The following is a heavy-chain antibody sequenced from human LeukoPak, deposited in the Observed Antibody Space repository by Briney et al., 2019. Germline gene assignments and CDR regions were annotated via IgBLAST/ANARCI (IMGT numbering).Heavy chain of an antibody. J-gene: IGHJ6*02. Sequence: GGSLRLSCAASGFTFSSYAMHWVRQAPGKGLEWVAVISYDGSNKYYADSVKGRFTISRDNSKNTLYLQMNSLRAEDTAVYFCARDLYYDILTGYSVGGLMDVWRQGTTVTVSS. CDR3: ARDLYYDILTGYSVGGLMDV. V-gene: IGHV3-30*04. CDR2: ISYDGSNK. D-gene: IGHD3-9*01. CDR1: GFTFSSYA.